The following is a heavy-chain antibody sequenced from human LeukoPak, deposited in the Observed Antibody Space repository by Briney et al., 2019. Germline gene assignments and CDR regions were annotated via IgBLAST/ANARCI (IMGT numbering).Heavy chain of an antibody. V-gene: IGHV4-59*08. J-gene: IGHJ6*03. CDR2: IYYSGST. D-gene: IGHD1-14*01. CDR3: ASGSGTNYYYYYMDV. Sequence: SETLSLTCTVSGGSLSSYYWSWIRQPPGKGLEWIGYIYYSGSTNYNPSLKSRVTISVDTSKNQFSLKLSSVTAADTAVYYCASGSGTNYYYYYMDVWGKGTTVTVSS. CDR1: GGSLSSYY.